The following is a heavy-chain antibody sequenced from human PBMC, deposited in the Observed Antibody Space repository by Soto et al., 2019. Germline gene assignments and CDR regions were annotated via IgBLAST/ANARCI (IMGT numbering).Heavy chain of an antibody. Sequence: QVQLVQSGAEVKKPGSSVKVSCKTSGGTFNTYPFSWVRQAPGQGLEWMGTIIPILNLATYAQEFQGRVTITADKSTSTAYIELSSLESEDTAIYYCARGQRGVVVAPAALPSPVDYWGQGTLVPVSS. CDR2: IIPILNLA. CDR3: ARGQRGVVVAPAALPSPVDY. D-gene: IGHD2-2*01. V-gene: IGHV1-69*02. CDR1: GGTFNTYP. J-gene: IGHJ4*02.